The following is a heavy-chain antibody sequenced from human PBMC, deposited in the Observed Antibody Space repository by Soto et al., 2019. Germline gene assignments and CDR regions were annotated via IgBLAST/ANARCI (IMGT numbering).Heavy chain of an antibody. CDR2: MSPNSGAT. Sequence: QVQLVQSGAEVTKPGASVKVSCKASGYTFTSYDINWVRQATGQGLEWMGWMSPNSGATGYAQKFQGRVTMTRDTSISTAYMELSNLRSDDTAIYYCARSVDAGVDVWGQGTTVTVSS. D-gene: IGHD1-1*01. V-gene: IGHV1-8*01. J-gene: IGHJ6*02. CDR3: ARSVDAGVDV. CDR1: GYTFTSYD.